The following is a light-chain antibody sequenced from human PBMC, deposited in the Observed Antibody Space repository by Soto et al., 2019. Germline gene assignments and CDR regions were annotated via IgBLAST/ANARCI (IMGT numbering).Light chain of an antibody. CDR1: SSDVGGHNY. V-gene: IGLV2-14*01. Sequence: QSALTQPASVSGSPGQSITISCTGTSSDVGGHNYVSWYQQHPGKAPKVMIYEVTNRPSGVSNRFSGSKSGNTASLTISGLQAEDEADYYRSSYSSSSTLRVFGTGTKVTVL. J-gene: IGLJ1*01. CDR3: SSYSSSSTLRV. CDR2: EVT.